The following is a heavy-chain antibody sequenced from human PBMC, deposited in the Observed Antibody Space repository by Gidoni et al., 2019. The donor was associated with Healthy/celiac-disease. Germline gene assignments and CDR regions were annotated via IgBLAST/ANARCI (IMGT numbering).Heavy chain of an antibody. CDR1: GGSISSSSYY. CDR2: IYYSGST. J-gene: IGHJ4*02. Sequence: QLQLQESGPGLVKPSETLSLTCTVSGGSISSSSYYWGWIRQPPGKGLEWIGSIYYSGSTYYNPSLKSRVTISVDTSKNQFSLKLSSVTAADTAVYYCARHRHDILTGRTFDYWGQGTLVTVSS. D-gene: IGHD3-9*01. V-gene: IGHV4-39*01. CDR3: ARHRHDILTGRTFDY.